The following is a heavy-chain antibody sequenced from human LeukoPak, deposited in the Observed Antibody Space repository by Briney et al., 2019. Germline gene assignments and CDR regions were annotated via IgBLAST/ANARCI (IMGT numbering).Heavy chain of an antibody. Sequence: TGGSLRLSCAASGFTFSSYGMHWVRQAPGKGLEWVAVIWYDGSNKYYADSVKGRFTISRDNSKNTLYLQMNSLRAEDTAVYYCARDLGVLRFLEWLSYPDYWGQGTLVTVSS. CDR1: GFTFSSYG. V-gene: IGHV3-33*01. CDR3: ARDLGVLRFLEWLSYPDY. D-gene: IGHD3-3*01. CDR2: IWYDGSNK. J-gene: IGHJ4*02.